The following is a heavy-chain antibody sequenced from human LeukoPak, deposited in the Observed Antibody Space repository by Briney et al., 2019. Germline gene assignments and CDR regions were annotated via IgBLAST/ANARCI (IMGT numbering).Heavy chain of an antibody. CDR1: GGSISSYY. CDR2: IYYSGST. J-gene: IGHJ5*02. V-gene: IGHV4-59*08. CDR3: AKICEPRRDDYNLRSLDP. D-gene: IGHD5-24*01. Sequence: SETLSLTCTVSGGSISSYYWSWIRQPPGKGLEWIGYIYYSGSTNYNPSLKSRVTISVDTSKNQFSLKLSSVTAADTAVYYCAKICEPRRDDYNLRSLDPWGQGTLVTVSS.